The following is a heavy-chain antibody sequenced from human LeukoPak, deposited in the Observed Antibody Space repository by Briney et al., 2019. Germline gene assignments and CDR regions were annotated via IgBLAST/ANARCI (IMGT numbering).Heavy chain of an antibody. Sequence: PGGSLRLSCAASGFTFSSYSMNWVRQAPGKGLEWVSFISSSKLRRLCEGPIHHPRDNPRNSLYLQMNSLRAEDTAVYYCARDIGGSYTAIDYWGQGTLVTVSS. D-gene: IGHD1-26*01. CDR1: GFTFSSYS. J-gene: IGHJ4*02. V-gene: IGHV3-48*04. CDR3: ARDIGGSYTAIDY. CDR2: ISSS.